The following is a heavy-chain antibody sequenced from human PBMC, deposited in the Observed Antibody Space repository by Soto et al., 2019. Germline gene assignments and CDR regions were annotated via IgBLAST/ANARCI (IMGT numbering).Heavy chain of an antibody. CDR2: IIPIFGTA. V-gene: IGHV1-69*13. CDR1: GGTFSSYA. CDR3: ARGSRLAYCGGDCSNWFDP. Sequence: SVKVSCMASGGTFSSYAISWARQAPGQGLEWMGGIIPIFGTANYAQKFQGRVTITADESTSTAYMELSSLRSEDTAVYYCARGSRLAYCGGDCSNWFDPWGQGTLVTVSS. D-gene: IGHD2-21*02. J-gene: IGHJ5*02.